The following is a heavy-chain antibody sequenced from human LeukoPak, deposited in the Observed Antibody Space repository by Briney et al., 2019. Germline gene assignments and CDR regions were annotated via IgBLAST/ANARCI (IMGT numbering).Heavy chain of an antibody. Sequence: SETLSLTCTVSGDSISSSSHYWGWIRQPLGKGLEWIAIISYGGGAFYNPSLKSRVTISVDTSKNQFSLTLTSVTAADTAAYYCARRYCSGGICYYFDSWGQGTLVTVSS. CDR1: GDSISSSSHY. CDR2: ISYGGGA. CDR3: ARRYCSGGICYYFDS. D-gene: IGHD2-8*02. V-gene: IGHV4-39*01. J-gene: IGHJ4*02.